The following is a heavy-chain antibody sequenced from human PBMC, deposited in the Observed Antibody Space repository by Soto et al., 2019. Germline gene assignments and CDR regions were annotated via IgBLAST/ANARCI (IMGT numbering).Heavy chain of an antibody. V-gene: IGHV4-39*01. CDR2: IYDSGST. Sequence: SETLSLTCTVSGGSISSSSYYWGWIRQPPGKGLEWIGSIYDSGSTYYNPSLKSRVTISVDTSKNQFSLKLSSVTAADTAVYYCARNRYCSGGSCLIRHFDYWGQGTLVTVSS. CDR3: ARNRYCSGGSCLIRHFDY. D-gene: IGHD2-15*01. CDR1: GGSISSSSYY. J-gene: IGHJ4*02.